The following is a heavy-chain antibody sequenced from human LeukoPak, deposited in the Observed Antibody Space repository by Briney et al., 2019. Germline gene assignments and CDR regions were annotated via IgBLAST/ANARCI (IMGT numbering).Heavy chain of an antibody. CDR3: ARVDSGNYDY. CDR1: GFRFSGYV. V-gene: IGHV3-23*01. J-gene: IGHJ4*02. CDR2: IDFSDDGAS. D-gene: IGHD1-26*01. Sequence: GGSLRLSCAASGFRFSGYVMSWVRQAPGKGLEYVSSIDFSDDGASYYADSVKGRFTTSRDNSKNTLFLQMNSLRVEDTAFYYCARVDSGNYDYWGQGTLLTVSS.